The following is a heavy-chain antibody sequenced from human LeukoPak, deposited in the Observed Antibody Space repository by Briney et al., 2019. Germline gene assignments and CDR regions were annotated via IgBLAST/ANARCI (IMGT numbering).Heavy chain of an antibody. Sequence: SVKVSCKASGFTFTSYGISWVRQAPGQGLEWMGGIIPIYATANYAQKFQGRVTITTDESTDTAYMELSSLRFEDTAVYYCARVTTIFGVESMDYWGQGTQVTVSS. CDR3: ARVTTIFGVESMDY. CDR2: IIPIYATA. J-gene: IGHJ4*02. D-gene: IGHD3-3*01. V-gene: IGHV1-69*05. CDR1: GFTFTSYG.